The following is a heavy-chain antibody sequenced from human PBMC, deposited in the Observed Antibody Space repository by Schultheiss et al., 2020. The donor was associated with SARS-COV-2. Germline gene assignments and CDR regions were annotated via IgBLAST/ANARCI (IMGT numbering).Heavy chain of an antibody. CDR3: ARRHVDYGDYGRVAFDI. CDR1: GGSFSGFY. Sequence: SETLSLTCAVYGGSFSGFYWSWIRQPPGKGLEWIGYIYYSGSTYYNPSLKSRVTISVDTSKNQFSLKLSSVTAADTAVYYCARRHVDYGDYGRVAFDIWGQGTMVTVSS. D-gene: IGHD4-17*01. V-gene: IGHV4-59*08. J-gene: IGHJ3*02. CDR2: IYYSGST.